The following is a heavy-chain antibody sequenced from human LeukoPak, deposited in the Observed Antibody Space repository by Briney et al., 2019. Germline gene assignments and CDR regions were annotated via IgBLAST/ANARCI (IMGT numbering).Heavy chain of an antibody. CDR3: AKGAGRYYDSSGYYYGHNPDY. Sequence: PGRSLRLSCAASGFTFSSYGMHWVRQAPGKGLEWVAVISYDGSSKYYADSVKGRFTISRDNSKNTLYLQMNSLRAEDTAVYYCAKGAGRYYDSSGYYYGHNPDYWGQGTLVTVSS. D-gene: IGHD3-22*01. CDR1: GFTFSSYG. CDR2: ISYDGSSK. V-gene: IGHV3-30*18. J-gene: IGHJ4*02.